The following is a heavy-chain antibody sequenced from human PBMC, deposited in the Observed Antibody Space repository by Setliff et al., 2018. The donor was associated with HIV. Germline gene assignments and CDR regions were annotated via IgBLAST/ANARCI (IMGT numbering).Heavy chain of an antibody. CDR2: MNPNSANT. J-gene: IGHJ3*02. Sequence: ASVKVSCKASGYTFTTYDINWVRQATGQGLEWMGWMNPNSANTGYAEKFQGRLTMTRNTSISTAYMELSSLRSEDTAVYYCARGGRPLEGIVVGPLEVAFDIWGQGTLVTVSS. V-gene: IGHV1-8*02. D-gene: IGHD3-22*01. CDR1: GYTFTTYD. CDR3: ARGGRPLEGIVVGPLEVAFDI.